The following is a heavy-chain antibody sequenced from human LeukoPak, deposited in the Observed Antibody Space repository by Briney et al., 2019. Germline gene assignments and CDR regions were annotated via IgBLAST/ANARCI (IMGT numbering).Heavy chain of an antibody. V-gene: IGHV3-73*01. J-gene: IGHJ4*02. CDR2: IGSKANSYAT. CDR1: GFTFSGSA. CDR3: STYDYGVNWPFDY. D-gene: IGHD4-23*01. Sequence: PGGSLRLSCAASGFTFSGSAMHWVRQASGKGLEWVGRIGSKANSYATAYAASLKGRFTISRDDSKNTAYLQMNSLKTEDTAVYYCSTYDYGVNWPFDYWGQGTLVTVSS.